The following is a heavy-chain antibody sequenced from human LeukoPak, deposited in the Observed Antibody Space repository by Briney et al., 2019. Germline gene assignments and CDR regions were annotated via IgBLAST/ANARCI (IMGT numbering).Heavy chain of an antibody. CDR2: IIPIFGTA. V-gene: IGHV1-69*13. CDR1: GGTFSSYA. J-gene: IGHJ4*02. D-gene: IGHD1-26*01. CDR3: ARGAELGATKAHFDY. Sequence: ASVKVSCKASGGTFSSYAISWVRQAPGQGLEWMGGIIPIFGTANYAQKFQGRVTITADESTSTAYMELNSLRAEDTAVYYCARGAELGATKAHFDYWGQGTLVTVSS.